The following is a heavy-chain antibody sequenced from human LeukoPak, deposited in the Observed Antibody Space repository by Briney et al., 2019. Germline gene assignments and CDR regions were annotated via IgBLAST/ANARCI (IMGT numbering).Heavy chain of an antibody. D-gene: IGHD6-13*01. CDR2: IIPIFGTA. CDR3: ARDGVASGIAAAGTGVGAFDI. CDR1: GGTFSSYA. Sequence: SVKVSCKASGGTFSSYAISWVRQAPGQGLEWVWGIIPIFGTANYAQKFQGRVTITADESTSTAYMELRSLRSDDTAVYYCARDGVASGIAAAGTGVGAFDIWGQGTMVTVSS. J-gene: IGHJ3*02. V-gene: IGHV1-69*13.